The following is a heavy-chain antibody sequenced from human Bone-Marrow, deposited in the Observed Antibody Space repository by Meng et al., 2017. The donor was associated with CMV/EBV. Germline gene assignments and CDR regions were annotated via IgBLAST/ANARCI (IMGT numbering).Heavy chain of an antibody. D-gene: IGHD3-10*01. J-gene: IGHJ4*02. CDR3: AKETRGSIDY. CDR1: GFTFSSYW. CDR2: INSDGSST. V-gene: IGHV3-74*01. Sequence: GESLKISCAASGFTFSSYWMHWVRQAPGKGLVWVSRINSDGSSTSYADSVKGRFTISRDNSKNTLYLQMNSLRAEDTAVYYCAKETRGSIDYWGQGTLVTVSS.